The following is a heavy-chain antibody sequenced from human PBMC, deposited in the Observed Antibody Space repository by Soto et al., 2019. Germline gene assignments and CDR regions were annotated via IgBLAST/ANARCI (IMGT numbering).Heavy chain of an antibody. Sequence: ETLSLTCTVSGGSISSSSYYWGWIRQPPGKGLEWIGSIYYSGSTYYNPSLKSRVTISVDTSKNQFSLKLSSVTAADTAVYYCARHLRKANYYDSSVEDFWGQGTLVTVSS. J-gene: IGHJ4*02. V-gene: IGHV4-39*01. CDR3: ARHLRKANYYDSSVEDF. CDR1: GGSISSSSYY. CDR2: IYYSGST. D-gene: IGHD3-22*01.